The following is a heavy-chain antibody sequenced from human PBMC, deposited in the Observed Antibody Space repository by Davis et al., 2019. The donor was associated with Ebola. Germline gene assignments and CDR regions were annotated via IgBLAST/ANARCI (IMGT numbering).Heavy chain of an antibody. CDR3: ARAYDFWSGYYNRRGAFDI. CDR1: GFTFSSYA. J-gene: IGHJ3*02. V-gene: IGHV3-30-3*01. Sequence: GESLKISCAASGFTFSSYAMHWVRQAPGKGLKWVAVISYDGSNKYYADSVKGRFTISRDNSKNTLYLQMNSLRAEDTAVYYCARAYDFWSGYYNRRGAFDIWGQGTMVTVSS. D-gene: IGHD3-3*01. CDR2: ISYDGSNK.